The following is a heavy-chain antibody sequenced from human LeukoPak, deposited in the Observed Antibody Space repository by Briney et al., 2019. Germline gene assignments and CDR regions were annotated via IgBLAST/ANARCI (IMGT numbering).Heavy chain of an antibody. D-gene: IGHD4/OR15-4a*01. J-gene: IGHJ4*02. CDR2: IYSDNT. Sequence: GGSLRLSCAASEFTFNNYWMSWVRQAPGKGLEWVSFIYSDNTHYSDSVKGRFTISRDNSKNTLYLQMNSLRAEDTAVYYCARRAGAYSHPYDYWGQGTLVTVSS. CDR1: EFTFNNYW. CDR3: ARRAGAYSHPYDY. V-gene: IGHV3-53*01.